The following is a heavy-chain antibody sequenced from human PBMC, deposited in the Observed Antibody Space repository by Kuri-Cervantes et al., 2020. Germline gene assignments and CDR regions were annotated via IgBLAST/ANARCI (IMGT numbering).Heavy chain of an antibody. V-gene: IGHV4-34*01. Sequence: ESLKISCAVYGGSFSGYYWSWIRQAPGKGLEWIGEINHSGSTNYNPSLKSRVTISVDTSKNQFSLKLSSVTAADTAVYYCARLGGADYDFWSGYLYYFDYWGRGTLVTVSS. CDR2: INHSGST. D-gene: IGHD3-3*01. CDR1: GGSFSGYY. CDR3: ARLGGADYDFWSGYLYYFDY. J-gene: IGHJ4*02.